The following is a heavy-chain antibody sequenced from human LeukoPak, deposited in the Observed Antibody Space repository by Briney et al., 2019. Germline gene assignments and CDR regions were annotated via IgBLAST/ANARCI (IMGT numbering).Heavy chain of an antibody. D-gene: IGHD5-24*01. CDR2: ISPSGSTT. CDR1: GFTFSHYN. Sequence: PGGSLRLSCAASGFTFSHYNMNWVRQAPGKGLEWVSYISPSGSTTHYADSVKGRFTISRDNAKNSLYLQMNSLRAEDTAVYYCARDLGWLQSDYWGQGTLVTVSS. CDR3: ARDLGWLQSDY. J-gene: IGHJ4*02. V-gene: IGHV3-48*03.